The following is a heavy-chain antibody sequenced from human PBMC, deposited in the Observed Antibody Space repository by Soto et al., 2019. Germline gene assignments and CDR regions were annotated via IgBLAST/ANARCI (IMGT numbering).Heavy chain of an antibody. CDR3: ARANAPGIAAAGTRLIWFDP. V-gene: IGHV4-59*01. CDR2: IYYSGRT. CDR1: GGSISSYY. D-gene: IGHD6-13*01. J-gene: IGHJ5*02. Sequence: PSETLSLTCTVSGGSISSYYWSWIRQPPGKGLEWIGHIYYSGRTNYNPSLKSRVTISVDTSKNPFSLKLSSVTAADTAVYYCARANAPGIAAAGTRLIWFDPWGQGTLVTVSS.